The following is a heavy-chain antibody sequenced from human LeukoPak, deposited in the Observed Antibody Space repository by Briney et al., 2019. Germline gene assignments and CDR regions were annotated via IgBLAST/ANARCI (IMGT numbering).Heavy chain of an antibody. V-gene: IGHV3-23*01. CDR1: GFTFSSCA. CDR2: ISGSGGST. D-gene: IGHD1-26*01. CDR3: AKSNSGSYLAYFDY. J-gene: IGHJ4*02. Sequence: GGSLRLSCAASGFTFSSCAMSWVRQAPGKGLEWVSAISGSGGSTYYADSVKGRFTISRDNSKNTLYLQMNSLRAEDTAVYYCAKSNSGSYLAYFDYWGQGTLVTVSS.